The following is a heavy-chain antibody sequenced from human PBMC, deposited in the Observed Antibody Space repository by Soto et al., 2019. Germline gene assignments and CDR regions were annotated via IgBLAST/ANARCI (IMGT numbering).Heavy chain of an antibody. J-gene: IGHJ5*02. CDR1: GFAFRHNY. CDR2: INTGGSPA. Sequence: GGSLRLSCTVSGFAFRHNYLTWIRQAPGKWLEWLSYINTGGSPAYYADSVKGRFTISTDIAKKSLYLQMDSLRADDTGVYYCATGGIYYETWGQGXLVTVYS. CDR3: ATGGIYYET. D-gene: IGHD1-26*01. V-gene: IGHV3-11*01.